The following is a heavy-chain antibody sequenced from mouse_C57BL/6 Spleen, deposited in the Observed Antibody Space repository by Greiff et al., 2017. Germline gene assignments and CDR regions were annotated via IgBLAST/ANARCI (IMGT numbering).Heavy chain of an antibody. J-gene: IGHJ4*01. CDR1: GYTFTDYE. CDR3: TRLYYDSSYPYYAMDY. CDR2: IDPETGGT. Sequence: VQLQESGAELVRPGASVTLSCKASGYTFTDYEMHWVKQTPVHGLEWIGAIDPETGGTDYNQKFKGKAILTADKSSSTAYMVLRSLTSEDSAVYYCTRLYYDSSYPYYAMDYWGQGTSVTVSS. D-gene: IGHD1-1*01. V-gene: IGHV1-15*01.